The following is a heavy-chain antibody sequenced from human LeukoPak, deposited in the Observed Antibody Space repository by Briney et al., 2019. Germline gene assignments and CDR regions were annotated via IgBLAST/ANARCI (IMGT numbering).Heavy chain of an antibody. Sequence: PSETLSLTCTLSGGSISSNNYYWGWIRQPPGKGLEWIGSIYYSGSTYYNPSLKSRVTISVDTSKNQFSLKLSSVTAADTAVYYCASFLWVISSDYWGHGTLVTVPS. J-gene: IGHJ4*01. CDR3: ASFLWVISSDY. V-gene: IGHV4-39*01. CDR2: IYYSGST. D-gene: IGHD2-21*01. CDR1: GGSISSNNYY.